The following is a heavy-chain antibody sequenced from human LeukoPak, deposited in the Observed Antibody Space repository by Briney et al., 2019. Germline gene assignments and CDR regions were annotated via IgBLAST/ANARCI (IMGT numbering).Heavy chain of an antibody. CDR3: ARDRRWLQFLLGSAFDI. V-gene: IGHV1-69*06. CDR1: GGTFSSYA. Sequence: RASVKVSCKASGGTFSSYAISWVRQAPGQGLEWMGGIIPIFGTANYAQKFQGRVTITADKSTSTAYMELSSLRSEDTAVYYCARDRRWLQFLLGSAFDIWGQGTMVTVSS. J-gene: IGHJ3*02. D-gene: IGHD5-24*01. CDR2: IIPIFGTA.